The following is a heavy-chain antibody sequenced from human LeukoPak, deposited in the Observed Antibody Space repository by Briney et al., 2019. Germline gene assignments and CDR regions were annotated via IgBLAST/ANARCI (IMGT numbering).Heavy chain of an antibody. V-gene: IGHV1-2*02. CDR2: INPNSGGT. CDR1: GYTFTGYY. D-gene: IGHD6-13*01. Sequence: ASVKVSCRAFGYTFTGYYMHWVRQAPGQGLEWMGWINPNSGGTNYAQKFQGRVTMTRDTSISTAYMELSRLRSDDTAVYYCAATKRYSSSWYGTLDYWGQGTLVTVSS. J-gene: IGHJ4*02. CDR3: AATKRYSSSWYGTLDY.